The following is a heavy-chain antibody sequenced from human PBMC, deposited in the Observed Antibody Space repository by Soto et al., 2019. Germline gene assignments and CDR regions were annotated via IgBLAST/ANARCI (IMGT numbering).Heavy chain of an antibody. CDR2: IFYSGTT. Sequence: SATLSLTCTVSGGSINTAGYYWNWVRHSPGKGLEWIGYIFYSGTTYYNPSLESRLTMSLDKSKNHFSLRLSSVTAADTAYYYCAXSFYDLSTATGGHWFDPWGQGTLVTVSS. CDR3: AXSFYDLSTATGGHWFDP. V-gene: IGHV4-31*03. D-gene: IGHD3-9*01. J-gene: IGHJ5*01. CDR1: GGSINTAGYY.